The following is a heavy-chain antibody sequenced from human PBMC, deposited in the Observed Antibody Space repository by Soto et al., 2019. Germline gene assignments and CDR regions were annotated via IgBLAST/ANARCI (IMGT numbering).Heavy chain of an antibody. Sequence: EGQLLESGGGLVQPGGSLRLSCAASGLSFSSYALSWVRQAPGKGLEWVSVISGSGGSTYHADSVKGRFAISRDNSKNTLDLQMNSLRADDTAVYYCAKTRYGYGPFYGMDVWGQGTTVTVSS. V-gene: IGHV3-23*01. CDR1: GLSFSSYA. CDR3: AKTRYGYGPFYGMDV. D-gene: IGHD5-18*01. J-gene: IGHJ6*02. CDR2: ISGSGGST.